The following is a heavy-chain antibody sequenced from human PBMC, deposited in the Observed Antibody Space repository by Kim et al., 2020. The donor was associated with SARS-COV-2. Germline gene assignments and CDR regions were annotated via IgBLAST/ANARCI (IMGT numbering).Heavy chain of an antibody. J-gene: IGHJ4*02. CDR3: ARDPHIVGDLGLGY. D-gene: IGHD1-26*01. V-gene: IGHV3-48*02. Sequence: GGSLRLSCAAYGFTFSTYNMNWVRQAPGQGLEWVSYISSSGSTKYYADSVKGRFTISRDDAKNSLYLQMNSLRDEDTAVYYCARDPHIVGDLGLGYWGQGTLVTVSS. CDR1: GFTFSTYN. CDR2: ISSSGSTK.